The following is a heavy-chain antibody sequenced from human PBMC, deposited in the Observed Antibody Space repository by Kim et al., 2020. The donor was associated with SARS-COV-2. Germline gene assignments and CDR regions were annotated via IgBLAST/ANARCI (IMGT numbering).Heavy chain of an antibody. CDR2: LQYYGVYR. V-gene: IGHV3-33*05. CDR3: ARDYQERIPSPFFFNF. D-gene: IGHD2-21*01. Sequence: WGSLRLSCAASGFTFNMYGIHWVRQPPGKGLEWVATLQYYGVYRFYRESVKGRFTISRDTSRNTVALQMNSLRVEDTGIYYCARDYQERIPSPFFFNFWGHGTPVTVSS. CDR1: GFTFNMYG. J-gene: IGHJ4*01.